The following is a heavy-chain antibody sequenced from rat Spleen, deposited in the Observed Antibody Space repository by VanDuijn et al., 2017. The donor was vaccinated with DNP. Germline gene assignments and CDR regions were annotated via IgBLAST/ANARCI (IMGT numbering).Heavy chain of an antibody. CDR1: GFTFSNYY. V-gene: IGHV5-25*01. J-gene: IGHJ3*01. CDR3: ARWETGAAFAY. D-gene: IGHD4-1*01. Sequence: EVQLVESGGGLVQPGRSLKLSCAASGFTFSNYYMAWVRQAPKKGLEWVAAISPSGSRTYYPDSVKGRFTISRDDAKSGLYLQMNSLKSEDTATYYCARWETGAAFAYWGQGTLVTVSS. CDR2: ISPSGSRT.